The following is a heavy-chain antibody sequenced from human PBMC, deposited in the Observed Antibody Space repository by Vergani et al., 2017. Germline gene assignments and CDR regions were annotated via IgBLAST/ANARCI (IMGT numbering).Heavy chain of an antibody. V-gene: IGHV4-34*01. CDR2: INHSGST. CDR3: ARGPSSGWYKYYYYGMDV. D-gene: IGHD6-19*01. J-gene: IGHJ6*02. CDR1: GGSFSGYY. Sequence: QVQLQQWGAGLLKPSETLSLTCAVYGGSFSGYYWSWTRQPPGKGLEWIGEINHSGSTNYNPSLKSRVTISVDTSKNQFSLKLSSVTAADTAVYYCARGPSSGWYKYYYYGMDVWGQGTTVTVSS.